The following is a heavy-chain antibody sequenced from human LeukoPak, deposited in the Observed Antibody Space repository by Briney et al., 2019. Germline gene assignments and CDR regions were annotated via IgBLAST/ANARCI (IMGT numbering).Heavy chain of an antibody. V-gene: IGHV3-66*02. D-gene: IGHD4-17*01. CDR3: AKVATVTTGDDAFDI. Sequence: GGSLRLSCAASGFTVSSNYMSWVRQAPGKGLEWVSVIYSGGSTYYADSVKGRFTISRDNSKNTLYLQMNSLRAEDTAVYYCAKVATVTTGDDAFDIWGQGTMATVSS. J-gene: IGHJ3*02. CDR2: IYSGGST. CDR1: GFTVSSNY.